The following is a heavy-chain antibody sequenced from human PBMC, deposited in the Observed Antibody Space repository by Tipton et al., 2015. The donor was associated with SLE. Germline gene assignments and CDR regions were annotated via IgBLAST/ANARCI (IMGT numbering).Heavy chain of an antibody. J-gene: IGHJ2*01. D-gene: IGHD4-23*01. CDR2: SNHSGST. Sequence: TLSLTCTVSGGSISSGSYYWSWIRQPAGKVLEWIGESNHSGSTNYNPSIKSRVTISVETSKNQFSLKLSSVTAADTAVYYCARGTRWWYFDLWGRGTLVTVSS. CDR1: GGSISSGSYY. CDR3: ARGTRWWYFDL. V-gene: IGHV4-61*09.